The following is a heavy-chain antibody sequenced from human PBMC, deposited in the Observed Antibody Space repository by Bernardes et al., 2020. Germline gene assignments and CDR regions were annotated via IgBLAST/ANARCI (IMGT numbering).Heavy chain of an antibody. CDR2: VYHSGST. CDR3: ARGGTTLNGFDS. V-gene: IGHV4-59*01. Sequence: SETLSLTCTVSGGSISTFYWSWIRQPPGKGLEWIGYVYHSGSTNYNPSLKSRVTMSVDTSKNQFSLKLNSVTAADTAVYFCARGGTTLNGFDSWGQGTLVTVSS. J-gene: IGHJ4*02. CDR1: GGSISTFY. D-gene: IGHD3-10*02.